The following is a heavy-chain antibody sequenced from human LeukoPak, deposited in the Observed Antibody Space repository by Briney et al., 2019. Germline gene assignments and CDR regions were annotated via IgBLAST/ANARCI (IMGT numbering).Heavy chain of an antibody. V-gene: IGHV4-59*11. J-gene: IGHJ4*02. CDR2: IYYSGST. Sequence: KSSETLSLTCTVSGGSMSSHYWSWIRQPPGKGLEWIGYIYYSGSTNYNPSLKSRVTISVDTSKNQFSLKLSSVTAADTAVYYCARDRVAYFDYWSQGTLVTVSS. D-gene: IGHD2-15*01. CDR1: GGSMSSHY. CDR3: ARDRVAYFDY.